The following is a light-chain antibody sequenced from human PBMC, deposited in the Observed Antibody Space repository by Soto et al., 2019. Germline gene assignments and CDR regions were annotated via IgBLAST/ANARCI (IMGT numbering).Light chain of an antibody. CDR1: QSISSW. J-gene: IGKJ2*01. V-gene: IGKV1-5*03. CDR2: KAS. CDR3: QQYNSLDT. Sequence: DIQMTQSPSTLSASVGDRVTITCRASQSISSWLAWYQQKPGKAPKLLIYKASSLESGVPSRFSGSGSGTEFTLTISSLQPDVFATYYCQQYNSLDTFGQGTKLEIK.